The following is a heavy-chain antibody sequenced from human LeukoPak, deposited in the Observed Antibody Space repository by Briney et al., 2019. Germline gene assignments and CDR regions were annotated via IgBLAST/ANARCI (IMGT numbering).Heavy chain of an antibody. V-gene: IGHV4-39*07. Sequence: SETLSLTCTVSGGSISSSSYYWGWIRQPPGKGLEWIGSIYYSGSTYYNPSLKSRVTISVDTSKNQFSLKLSSVTAADTAVYYCARDNGEGNYYDSRIGFDYWGQGTLVTVSS. CDR1: GGSISSSSYY. D-gene: IGHD3-22*01. CDR3: ARDNGEGNYYDSRIGFDY. J-gene: IGHJ4*02. CDR2: IYYSGST.